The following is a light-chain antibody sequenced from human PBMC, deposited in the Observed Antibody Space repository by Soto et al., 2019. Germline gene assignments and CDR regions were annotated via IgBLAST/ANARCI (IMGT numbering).Light chain of an antibody. V-gene: IGLV2-23*01. J-gene: IGLJ1*01. Sequence: QSALTQPASVSGSPGQSITISCTGTTSDIGSYNLVSWYQQHPGKVPKIIIYEASKRPPGAPYRFSGSKSGNTASLTISGLQAEDEADYYCCSYAGSSTWVFGTGTKLTVL. CDR2: EAS. CDR1: TSDIGSYNL. CDR3: CSYAGSSTWV.